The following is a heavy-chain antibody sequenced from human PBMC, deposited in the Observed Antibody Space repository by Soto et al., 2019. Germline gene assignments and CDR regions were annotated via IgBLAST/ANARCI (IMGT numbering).Heavy chain of an antibody. J-gene: IGHJ4*02. Sequence: QVQLVQSGAEEKKPGASVKVSCKASGYTFTRYAMHWVRQAPGQRLEWMGWINAGNGNTKYSQKFQGRVTITRDTSASTAYMELSSLRSEDTAVYYCARAVGGPTSNLDYWGQGTLVTVSS. CDR2: INAGNGNT. D-gene: IGHD3-16*01. CDR1: GYTFTRYA. V-gene: IGHV1-3*05. CDR3: ARAVGGPTSNLDY.